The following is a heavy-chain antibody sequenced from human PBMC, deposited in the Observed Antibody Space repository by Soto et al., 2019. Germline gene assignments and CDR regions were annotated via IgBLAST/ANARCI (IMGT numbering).Heavy chain of an antibody. CDR1: GFTFISYA. D-gene: IGHD3-22*01. J-gene: IGHJ6*02. CDR3: AKNHPKRYYGRSGYYLPYYYGMDV. V-gene: IGHV3-23*01. CDR2: ISGSGGST. Sequence: EVQLLESGGGLVQPGGSLRLSCADSGFTFISYAMSWVRQAPGKGLEWVSAISGSGGSTYYADSVKGRFTISRDDSKTAQYLQMNSLAAENTAVYYCAKNHPKRYYGRSGYYLPYYYGMDVWGQGTTVTFSS.